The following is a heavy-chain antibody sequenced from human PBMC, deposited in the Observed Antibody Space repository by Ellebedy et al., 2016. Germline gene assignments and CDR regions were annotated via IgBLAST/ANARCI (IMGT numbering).Heavy chain of an antibody. V-gene: IGHV3-9*01. Sequence: SLKISXAASGFTFGDYAMHWVRQAPGRGLEWVSGISWKSGETGYVDSVRGRFTISRDNTRNSLYLQMNSLGVDDTAVYHCARDPRYRSLDIWGRGTLVTVSS. J-gene: IGHJ3*02. CDR2: ISWKSGET. D-gene: IGHD1-1*01. CDR1: GFTFGDYA. CDR3: ARDPRYRSLDI.